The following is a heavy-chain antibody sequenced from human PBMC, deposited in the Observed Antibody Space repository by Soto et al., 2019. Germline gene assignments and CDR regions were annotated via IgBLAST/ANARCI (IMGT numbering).Heavy chain of an antibody. CDR3: ARQGRDGGRPPYYYGMDV. CDR1: GFTCGAFW. V-gene: IGHV3-7*01. J-gene: IGHJ6*02. D-gene: IGHD3-16*01. Sequence: GGSLRLSCAASGFTCGAFWMNWVRQVPGKGLEWVANIEEDGGEKYYVDSVKGRFTISRDNAKNSLYLQMTGLRVEDTAVYYCARQGRDGGRPPYYYGMDVWGQGTTVTV. CDR2: IEEDGGEK.